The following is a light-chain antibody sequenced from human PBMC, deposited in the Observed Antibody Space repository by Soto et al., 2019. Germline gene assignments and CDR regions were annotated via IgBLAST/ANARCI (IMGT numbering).Light chain of an antibody. CDR1: GGSIANHY. J-gene: IGLJ3*02. V-gene: IGLV6-57*04. CDR2: EDN. CDR3: QSFDSTSVV. Sequence: NFMLTQPHSVSESPGKTVTISCTRSGGSIANHYVQWYQQRPGSAPTTVIYEDNQRPSGVPDRFSGSIDSSSNSASLTLSGLKNEDEADYYCQSFDSTSVVFGGGTKVTVL.